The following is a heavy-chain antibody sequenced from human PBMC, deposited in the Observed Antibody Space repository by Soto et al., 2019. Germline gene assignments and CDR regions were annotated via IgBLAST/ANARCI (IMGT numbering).Heavy chain of an antibody. CDR2: IYPGDSDT. J-gene: IGHJ6*02. D-gene: IGHD3-10*01. CDR1: GYSFTSYL. Sequence: LGESLNISCKGSGYSFTSYLIGWVRQMPGKGLEWMGIIYPGDSDTRYSPSFQGQVTISADKSISTAYLQWSSLKASDTAMYYCAGGGVRGVITRTRDYYGMDVWGQGTTVTVSS. V-gene: IGHV5-51*01. CDR3: AGGGVRGVITRTRDYYGMDV.